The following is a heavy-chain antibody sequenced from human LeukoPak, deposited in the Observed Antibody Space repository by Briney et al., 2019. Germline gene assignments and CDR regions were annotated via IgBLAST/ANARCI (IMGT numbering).Heavy chain of an antibody. CDR1: GYTFTSYG. Sequence: GASVKVSCKASGYTFTSYGISWVRQAPGQGLEWMGWINPNSGGTNYAQKFQGRVTMTRDTSISTAYMEPSRLRSDDTAVYYCARDANNYDSSGYYPIGYWGQGTLVTVSS. CDR3: ARDANNYDSSGYYPIGY. D-gene: IGHD3-22*01. V-gene: IGHV1-2*02. CDR2: INPNSGGT. J-gene: IGHJ4*02.